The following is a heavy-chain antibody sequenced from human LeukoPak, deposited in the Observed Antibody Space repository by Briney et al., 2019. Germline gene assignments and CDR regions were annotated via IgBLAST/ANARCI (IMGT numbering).Heavy chain of an antibody. Sequence: PGGSLRLSCAASGFTFSSYAMSWVRQAPGKGLEWVSAISGSGGSTYYADSVKGRFTISRDNSKNTLYLQMNSLRAEDTAVYYCAKVGGEYVGYCSSTSCYRVDYWGQGTLVTVSS. CDR1: GFTFSSYA. CDR2: ISGSGGST. D-gene: IGHD2-2*02. V-gene: IGHV3-23*01. CDR3: AKVGGEYVGYCSSTSCYRVDY. J-gene: IGHJ4*02.